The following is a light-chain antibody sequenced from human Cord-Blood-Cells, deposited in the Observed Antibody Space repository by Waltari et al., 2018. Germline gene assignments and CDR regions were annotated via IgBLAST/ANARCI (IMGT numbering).Light chain of an antibody. V-gene: IGKV1-5*01. CDR1: QRISSW. J-gene: IGKJ4*01. CDR3: QQYNSYSST. Sequence: DIQMTQSLSTLSASVGDRVTITCRSSQRISSWLAWYQQKPGKAPKLLIYDASSLESGVPSRFSGSGSGTEFTLTISSLQPDDFATYYCQQYNSYSSTFGGGTKVEIK. CDR2: DAS.